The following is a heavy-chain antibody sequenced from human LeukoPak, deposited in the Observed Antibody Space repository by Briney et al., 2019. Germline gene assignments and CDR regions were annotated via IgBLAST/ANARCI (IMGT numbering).Heavy chain of an antibody. V-gene: IGHV4-39*01. Sequence: PSETLSLTCTVSDGSISSSSYYWGWIRQPPGKGLEWIGSIYYSGSTYYNPSLKSRVTISVDTSKNQFSLKLSSVTAADTAVYYCARRRPSHYFDYWGQGTLVTVSS. J-gene: IGHJ4*02. CDR2: IYYSGST. CDR1: DGSISSSSYY. CDR3: ARRRPSHYFDY.